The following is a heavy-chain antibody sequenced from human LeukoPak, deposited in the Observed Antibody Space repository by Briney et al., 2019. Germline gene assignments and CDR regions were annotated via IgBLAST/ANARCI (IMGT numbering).Heavy chain of an antibody. CDR3: ARGNYYDSKGDY. CDR2: IRYDGTNK. Sequence: GGSLRLSCAASGFTFSNYGMHWVRQAPGKGLDWVAFIRYDGTNKWYAGSVKGRFTISRDNAKNTLYLQMNSLRAEDTAVYYCARGNYYDSKGDYWGQGTLVTVSS. V-gene: IGHV3-30*02. CDR1: GFTFSNYG. J-gene: IGHJ4*02. D-gene: IGHD3-22*01.